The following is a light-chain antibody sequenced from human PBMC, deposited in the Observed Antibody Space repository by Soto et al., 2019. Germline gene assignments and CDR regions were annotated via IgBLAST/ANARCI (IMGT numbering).Light chain of an antibody. CDR2: GAS. CDR1: QGIANF. CDR3: QQYGRTSWT. Sequence: IQLTQSPSSLSASVGDRVTISCRASQGIANFLAWYQQKPGKAPKLLIYGASTLQSGVPSRFSGSGSGTDFTLTISRLEPEDFAVYYCQQYGRTSWTFGQGTKVEIK. J-gene: IGKJ1*01. V-gene: IGKV1-9*01.